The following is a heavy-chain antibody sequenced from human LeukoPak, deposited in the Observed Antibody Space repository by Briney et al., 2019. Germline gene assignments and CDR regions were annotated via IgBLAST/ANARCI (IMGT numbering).Heavy chain of an antibody. D-gene: IGHD2-2*01. CDR2: TKHSEST. J-gene: IGHJ4*02. V-gene: IGHV4-34*01. CDR1: GGSFSDYY. Sequence: PSETLSLTCAIYGGSFSDYYWNWIRQSPGKGLEWIGEIKSTGTTNWIGETKHSESTNYNPSLKSRVTISADTSKNQFSLKLTSVTAADTAVYYCARVIGSDTRDYYLGYWGQGTLVTVYS. CDR3: ARVIGSDTRDYYLGY.